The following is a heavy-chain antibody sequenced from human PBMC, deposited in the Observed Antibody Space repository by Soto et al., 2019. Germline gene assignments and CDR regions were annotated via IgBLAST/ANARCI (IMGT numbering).Heavy chain of an antibody. CDR2: IGTSAST. CDR3: AVLSRYCTSSNCD. J-gene: IGHJ4*02. V-gene: IGHV3-23*01. Sequence: DVRLLESGGGLVQPGGSLRLSCAASGFTFSSYSMSWVRPAPGKGLEWVSTIGTSASTYYGDSVRGRFTISRDNSRNTLYLQMNSLRAEDTAVYYCAVLSRYCTSSNCDWGQGTLVTVSS. CDR1: GFTFSSYS. D-gene: IGHD2-2*01.